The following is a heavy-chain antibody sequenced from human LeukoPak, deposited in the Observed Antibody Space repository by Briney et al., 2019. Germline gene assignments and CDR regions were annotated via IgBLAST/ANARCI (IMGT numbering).Heavy chain of an antibody. CDR1: GFTFSSYG. J-gene: IGHJ4*02. Sequence: GGSLRLSCAASGFTFSSYGMSWVRQAPGKGLEWVSAISGSGGSTYYADSVKGRFTISRDNFKNTLYLQMNSLRAEDTAVYYCAKDWSRGPWTTVVTNPGYWGQGTLVTVSS. CDR3: AKDWSRGPWTTVVTNPGY. V-gene: IGHV3-23*01. D-gene: IGHD4-23*01. CDR2: ISGSGGST.